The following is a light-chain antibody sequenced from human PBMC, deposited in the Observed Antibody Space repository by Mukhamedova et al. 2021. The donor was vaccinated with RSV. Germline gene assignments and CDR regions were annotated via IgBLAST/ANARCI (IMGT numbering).Light chain of an antibody. CDR3: QQYNSYPYS. CDR2: KAS. V-gene: IGKV1-5*03. CDR1: QSISSW. Sequence: QSISSWLAWYQQKPGKAPRLLIYKASSLESGVPSRFSGSGSGTEFTLTISSLQPDDFATYYCQQYNSYPYSFGQGTKLEIK. J-gene: IGKJ2*03.